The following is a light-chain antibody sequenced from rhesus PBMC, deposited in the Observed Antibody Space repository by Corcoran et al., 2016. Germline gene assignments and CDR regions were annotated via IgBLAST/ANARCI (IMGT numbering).Light chain of an antibody. CDR3: CSDAGNNMDV. V-gene: IGLV2-32*02. Sequence: QAALTQPPSVSGSPGQSVTISCTGSSSDIGAYNYVAWYQQHPGAAPKLVIYEVSKRPSGVSNRFSGSKSGNTAALTISGLQAEDEADYHCCSDAGNNMDVFGGGTKLTVL. CDR2: EVS. J-gene: IGLJ6*01. CDR1: SSDIGAYNY.